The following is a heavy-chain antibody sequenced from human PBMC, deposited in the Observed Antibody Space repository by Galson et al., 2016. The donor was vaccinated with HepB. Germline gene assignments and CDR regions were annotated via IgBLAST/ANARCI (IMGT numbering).Heavy chain of an antibody. CDR3: ARATRGDYCTGTLCYLDY. J-gene: IGHJ4*02. CDR2: IHYDGTP. V-gene: IGHV4-39*01. Sequence: SETLSLTCSVSGGSISSWSYRTYHWGWIRQSPGKGLEWIAVIHYDGTPYYNPSLDRRVTISVDTSKNQFSLKVTSLTAADTAVYYCARATRGDYCTGTLCYLDYWGQGTLVTVSS. D-gene: IGHD2-8*02. CDR1: GGSISSWSYRTYH.